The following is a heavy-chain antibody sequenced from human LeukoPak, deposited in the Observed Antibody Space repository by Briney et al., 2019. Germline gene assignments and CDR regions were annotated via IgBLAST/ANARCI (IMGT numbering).Heavy chain of an antibody. CDR2: ISSKGELT. CDR1: GFTFSIYA. CDR3: GRDNIGSIDY. Sequence: GGSLRLSCAASGFTFSIYAMSWVRQAPGKGLEWVSSISSKGELTFYADSVKGRFTISRDNAKNTLYLQMDSLRAEDTAVYYCGRDNIGSIDYWGQGTLVTVSS. V-gene: IGHV3-23*01. D-gene: IGHD3-10*01. J-gene: IGHJ4*02.